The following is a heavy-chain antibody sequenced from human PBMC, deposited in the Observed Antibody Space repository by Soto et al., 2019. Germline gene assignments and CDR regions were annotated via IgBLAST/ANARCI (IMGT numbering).Heavy chain of an antibody. J-gene: IGHJ4*02. CDR1: GGTFSSYT. V-gene: IGHV1-69*10. CDR3: ARASWFGESNGYFDY. Sequence: GASVKVSCTASGGTFSSYTISWVRQAPGQGLEWMGRIIPILGIANYAQKFQDTVTITADKSTSTAYMELSSLRSEDTAVYYCARASWFGESNGYFDYWSRGTLVTVSS. CDR2: IIPILGIA. D-gene: IGHD3-10*01.